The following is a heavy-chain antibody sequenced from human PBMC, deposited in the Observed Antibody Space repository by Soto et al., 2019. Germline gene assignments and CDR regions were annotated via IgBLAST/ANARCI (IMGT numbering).Heavy chain of an antibody. V-gene: IGHV1-69*06. D-gene: IGHD7-27*01. CDR1: GGTFSGHA. Sequence: QVQLVQSGAEVKKPGSSVKVSCEASGGTFSGHAISWVRQAPGQGPEWMGGLIPLFGTTQHAQNFQDRLTITADKSMSTAYMELTSLRFEDTAIYYCARAPNWGYRLDSWGQGTLVTVSS. J-gene: IGHJ5*01. CDR3: ARAPNWGYRLDS. CDR2: LIPLFGTT.